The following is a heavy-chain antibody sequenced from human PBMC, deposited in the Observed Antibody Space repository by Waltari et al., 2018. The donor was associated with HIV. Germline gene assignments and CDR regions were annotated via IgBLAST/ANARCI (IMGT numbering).Heavy chain of an antibody. CDR1: GGSFSGYY. Sequence: QVQLQQWGAGLLKPSETLSLTCAVYGGSFSGYYWSWIRQPPGKGLEWIGEINHRRSTNDNPSLKSRVTISVDTSKNQFSLKLSSVTAADTAVYYCARGRDTMVRGELHWFDPWGQGTLVTVSS. D-gene: IGHD3-10*01. CDR2: INHRRST. J-gene: IGHJ5*02. V-gene: IGHV4-34*01. CDR3: ARGRDTMVRGELHWFDP.